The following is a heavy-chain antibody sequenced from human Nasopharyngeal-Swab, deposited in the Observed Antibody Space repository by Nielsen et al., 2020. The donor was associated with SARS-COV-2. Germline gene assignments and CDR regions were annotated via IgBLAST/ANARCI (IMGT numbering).Heavy chain of an antibody. J-gene: IGHJ4*02. CDR3: AKDITAAGTRFFDY. CDR2: ISASGGST. V-gene: IGHV3-23*01. D-gene: IGHD6-13*01. Sequence: VRQAPGKGLEWVSAISASGGSTYYADSVKGRFTISRDNSKNTLYLQMNSLRAEDTAVYYCAKDITAAGTRFFDYWGQGTLVTVSS.